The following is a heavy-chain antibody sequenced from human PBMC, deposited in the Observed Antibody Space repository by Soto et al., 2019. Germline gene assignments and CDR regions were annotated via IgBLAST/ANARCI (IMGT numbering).Heavy chain of an antibody. CDR2: IKEDGSEK. V-gene: IGHV3-7*01. J-gene: IGHJ6*02. Sequence: GGSLRLSCAASGFTFSSYWMSWVRQAPGKGLEWVANIKEDGSEKYYVDSVKGRFTISRDNAENSLHLQMNSLRAEDTAVYYCARGHRTVAYYYGMDVWGQGTTVTVSS. CDR1: GFTFSSYW. CDR3: ARGHRTVAYYYGMDV. D-gene: IGHD6-19*01.